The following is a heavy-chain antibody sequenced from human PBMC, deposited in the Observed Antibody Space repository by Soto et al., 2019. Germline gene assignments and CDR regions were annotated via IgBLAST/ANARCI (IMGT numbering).Heavy chain of an antibody. CDR3: ASPASDIVVVPAPFDY. CDR1: GFTFSSYA. CDR2: ISGSGGST. Sequence: GGSLRLSCAASGFTFSSYAMSWVRQAPGKGLEWVSAISGSGGSTYYADSVKGRFTISRDNSKNTLYLQMNSLRAEDTAVYYCASPASDIVVVPAPFDYWGQGTLVTVSS. V-gene: IGHV3-23*01. J-gene: IGHJ4*02. D-gene: IGHD2-2*01.